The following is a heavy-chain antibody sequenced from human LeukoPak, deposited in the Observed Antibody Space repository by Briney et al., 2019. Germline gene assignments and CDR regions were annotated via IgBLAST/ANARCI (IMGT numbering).Heavy chain of an antibody. V-gene: IGHV4-39*01. CDR1: GGSISSSSYY. Sequence: PSETLSLTCTVSGGSISSSSYYWGWIRQPPGKGLEWIGSIYYSGSTYYNPSLKSRVTISVDTSKNQFSLKLSSVTAEDTAVYYCATRNDYYDSSGYYDYWGQGTLVTVSS. J-gene: IGHJ4*02. D-gene: IGHD3-22*01. CDR3: ATRNDYYDSSGYYDY. CDR2: IYYSGST.